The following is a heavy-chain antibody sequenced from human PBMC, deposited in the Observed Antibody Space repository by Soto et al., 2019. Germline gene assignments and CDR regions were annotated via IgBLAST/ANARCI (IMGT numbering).Heavy chain of an antibody. CDR3: ARSGTLLYGPMNWYFDL. CDR1: GGSISSSNW. Sequence: QVQLQESGPGLVKPSGTLSLTCAVSGGSISSSNWWSWVRQPPGKGLEWIGEIYHSGSTNYNPSLKSRVTISVDKSKNQFSMKLSSVAAADTAVYYCARSGTLLYGPMNWYFDLWGRGTLVTVSS. D-gene: IGHD3-10*01. V-gene: IGHV4-4*02. CDR2: IYHSGST. J-gene: IGHJ2*01.